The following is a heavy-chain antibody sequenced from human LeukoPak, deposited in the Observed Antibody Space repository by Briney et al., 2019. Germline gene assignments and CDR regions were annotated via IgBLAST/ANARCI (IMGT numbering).Heavy chain of an antibody. CDR2: ISGGGGST. V-gene: IGHV3-23*01. J-gene: IGHJ4*02. CDR3: ARDLGGDFDY. CDR1: GFTFSSYV. D-gene: IGHD3-16*01. Sequence: GGSLRLSCAASGFTFSSYVMSWVRQAPGKGLEWVSAISGGGGSTYYADSVKGRFTISRDNSKNTLYLQMNSLRAEDTAVYYCARDLGGDFDYWGQGTLVTVSS.